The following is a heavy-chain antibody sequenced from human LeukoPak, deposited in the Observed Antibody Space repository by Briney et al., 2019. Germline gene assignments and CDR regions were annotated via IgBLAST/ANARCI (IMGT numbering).Heavy chain of an antibody. D-gene: IGHD6-13*01. V-gene: IGHV4-59*11. J-gene: IGHJ4*02. CDR1: DDSFSSHY. CDR3: ARGLGGIAAAGTLDY. Sequence: SETLSLTCAVSDDSFSSHYWTWIRQPPGKGLEWIGYISYIGSTNYNPSLKSRVTISIDTSKNQFSLKLSSVTAADTAVYYCARGLGGIAAAGTLDYWGQGTLVTVSS. CDR2: ISYIGST.